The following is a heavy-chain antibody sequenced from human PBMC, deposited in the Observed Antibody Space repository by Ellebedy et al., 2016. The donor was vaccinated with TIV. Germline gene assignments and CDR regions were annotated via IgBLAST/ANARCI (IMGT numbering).Heavy chain of an antibody. V-gene: IGHV3-23*03. CDR3: AREGSNDHFDL. CDR1: GFTFSVYA. CDR2: IGGLDTGT. J-gene: IGHJ4*02. Sequence: GESLKISXAASGFTFSVYAMTWVRQAPGKGLEWISLIGGLDTGTYYADSVKGRFTISRDNSKDTLYLQMNSLRVEDTAVYYCAREGSNDHFDLWGQGTLVTVSS.